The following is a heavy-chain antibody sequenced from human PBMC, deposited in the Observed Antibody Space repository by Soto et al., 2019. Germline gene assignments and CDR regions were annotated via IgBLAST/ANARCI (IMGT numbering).Heavy chain of an antibody. D-gene: IGHD3-10*01. CDR2: INHSGST. CDR3: ARTPLLLWFGESQSDNWFDP. V-gene: IGHV4-34*01. Sequence: ASETLSLTCAVYCGSFSGYYWSWIRPPPREGVDWIGEINHSGSTNYNPSLKSRVTISVDTSKNQFSLKLSSVTAADTAVYYCARTPLLLWFGESQSDNWFDPWGQGTLVTVSS. J-gene: IGHJ5*02. CDR1: CGSFSGYY.